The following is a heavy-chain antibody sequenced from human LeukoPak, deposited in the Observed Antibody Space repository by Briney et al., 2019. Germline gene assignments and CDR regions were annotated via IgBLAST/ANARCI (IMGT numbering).Heavy chain of an antibody. V-gene: IGHV3-21*01. CDR2: ISSSSSYI. D-gene: IGHD1-20*01. J-gene: IGHJ4*02. CDR3: AMFSYVSGTTIS. CDR1: GFTFSSYS. Sequence: VKPGGSLRLSCAASGFTFSSYSMNWVRQAPGKGLEWVSSISSSSSYIYYADSVKGRFTISRDNAKNTLYLQMNSLRAEDTAVYYCAMFSYVSGTTISWGQGTLVTVSS.